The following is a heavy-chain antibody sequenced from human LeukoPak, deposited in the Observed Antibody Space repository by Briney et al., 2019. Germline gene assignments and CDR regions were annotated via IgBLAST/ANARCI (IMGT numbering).Heavy chain of an antibody. CDR3: AVRTGTTSYYYYMDV. Sequence: ASVKVSCKASGYTFTGYYMHRVRQAPGQGLEWMGRINPNSGGTNYAQKFQGRVTMTRDTSISTAYMELSRLRSDDTAVYYCAVRTGTTSYYYYMDVWGKGTTVTVSS. V-gene: IGHV1-2*06. J-gene: IGHJ6*03. D-gene: IGHD1-7*01. CDR2: INPNSGGT. CDR1: GYTFTGYY.